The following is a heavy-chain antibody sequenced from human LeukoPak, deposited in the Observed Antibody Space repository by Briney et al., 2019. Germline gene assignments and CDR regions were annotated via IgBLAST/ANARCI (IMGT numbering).Heavy chain of an antibody. J-gene: IGHJ4*02. V-gene: IGHV4-59*01. CDR3: AREGDGDPDY. Sequence: PSETLSLTCTVSGGSISSYYWSWIRQPPGKGLEWIGYIYYSGSTNYNPSLKSRVTISADTSKNQFSLKLSSVTAADTAVYYCAREGDGDPDYWGQGTLVTVSS. D-gene: IGHD4-17*01. CDR1: GGSISSYY. CDR2: IYYSGST.